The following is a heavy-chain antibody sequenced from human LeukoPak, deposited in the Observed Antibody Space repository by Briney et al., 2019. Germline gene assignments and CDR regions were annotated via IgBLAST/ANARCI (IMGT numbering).Heavy chain of an antibody. Sequence: PSETLSLNCTVCGTSISRGSYYWGWIRQPPGKGLEWIESMYNSGSTYYNQSLKSPFTISVDTSKNPFSLKLSSVTAADTAVYYCARALQYMHYYYYYMDVWGKGTTVTVSS. V-gene: IGHV4-39*07. D-gene: IGHD6-6*01. CDR1: GTSISRGSYY. CDR3: ARALQYMHYYYYYMDV. J-gene: IGHJ6*03. CDR2: MYNSGST.